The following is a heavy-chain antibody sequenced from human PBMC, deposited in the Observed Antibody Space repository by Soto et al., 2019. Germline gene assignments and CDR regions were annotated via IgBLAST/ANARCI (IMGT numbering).Heavy chain of an antibody. J-gene: IGHJ4*02. CDR3: ARAVAGRGFDY. D-gene: IGHD6-19*01. Sequence: GGSLRLSCAASGFTFSSYWMHWVRQAPGKGLVWVSRINSDGSSTSYADSVKGRFTISRDNAKNTLYLQMNSLRAEDTAVYYCARAVAGRGFDYWGQGTLVTVSS. V-gene: IGHV3-74*01. CDR2: INSDGSST. CDR1: GFTFSSYW.